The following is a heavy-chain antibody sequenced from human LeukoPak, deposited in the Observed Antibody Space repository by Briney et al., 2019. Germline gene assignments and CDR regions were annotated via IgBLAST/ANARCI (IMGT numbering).Heavy chain of an antibody. J-gene: IGHJ3*02. CDR3: AREIVEMAPEAAFDI. CDR2: INSDGSST. V-gene: IGHV3-74*01. D-gene: IGHD5-24*01. CDR1: GFTFRSYW. Sequence: GGSLRLSCAASGFTFRSYWMHWVRPAPGKGLVWVSRINSDGSSTSYADSVKGRFTISRDNAKNTLYLPMNSLRAEDTAVYYCAREIVEMAPEAAFDIWGQGTMVTVSS.